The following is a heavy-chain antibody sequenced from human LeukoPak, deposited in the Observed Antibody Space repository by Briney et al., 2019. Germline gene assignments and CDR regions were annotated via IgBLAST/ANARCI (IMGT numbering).Heavy chain of an antibody. CDR1: GFTFTSCP. CDR2: ISSSSSYI. J-gene: IGHJ4*02. D-gene: IGHD3-22*01. Sequence: PGGSLRLSCAASGFTFTSCPMSWVRQAPGKGLEWVSSISSSSSYIYYADSVKGRFTISRDNAKNSLYLQMNSLRAEDTAVYYCARDFWQDYYDSSGYYSSWGQGTLVTVSS. CDR3: ARDFWQDYYDSSGYYSS. V-gene: IGHV3-21*01.